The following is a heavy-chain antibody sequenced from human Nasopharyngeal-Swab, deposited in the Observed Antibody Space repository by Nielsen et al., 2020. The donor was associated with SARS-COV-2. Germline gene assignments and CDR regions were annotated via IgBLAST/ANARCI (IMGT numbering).Heavy chain of an antibody. CDR3: ASTGGRGWLALGAFDI. CDR1: GFSVSSNY. CDR2: IHGGGTT. V-gene: IGHV3-53*01. D-gene: IGHD6-19*01. Sequence: GESLKISCAASGFSVSSNYMNWVRLAPGKGLEWVSVIHGGGTTYYADSVKGRFVISRDNSKNTVDLQMNSLRVEDTALYYCASTGGRGWLALGAFDIWGQGTMVTVSS. J-gene: IGHJ3*02.